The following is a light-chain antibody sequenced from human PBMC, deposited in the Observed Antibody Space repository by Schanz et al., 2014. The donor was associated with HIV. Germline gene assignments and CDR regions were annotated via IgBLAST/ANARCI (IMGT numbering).Light chain of an antibody. V-gene: IGLV1-40*01. Sequence: QSVLTQPPSVSGAPGQRVTISCTGTSSNIGANFDVHWYQVLPRTVPKLLIYGNTNRPSGVPDRFSGSKSGSSASLAISGLQAEDEADYYCQSYDTTLSAILFGGGTKLTVL. CDR1: SSNIGANFD. CDR3: QSYDTTLSAIL. CDR2: GNT. J-gene: IGLJ2*01.